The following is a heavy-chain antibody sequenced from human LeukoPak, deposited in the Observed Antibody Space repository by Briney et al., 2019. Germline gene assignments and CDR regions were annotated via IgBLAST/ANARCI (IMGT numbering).Heavy chain of an antibody. J-gene: IGHJ4*02. CDR2: IFSGGNT. V-gene: IGHV3-53*01. CDR3: VREWSY. D-gene: IGHD3-3*01. CDR1: GFTAGTNY. Sequence: PGGSLNLSCEASGFTAGTNYMSWFRQPPGKALEWVSLIFSGGNTYYADSVKGRFTISRDNSKNTVYLDMNNLRAEDTAVYFCVREWSYWGQGTLVTVSS.